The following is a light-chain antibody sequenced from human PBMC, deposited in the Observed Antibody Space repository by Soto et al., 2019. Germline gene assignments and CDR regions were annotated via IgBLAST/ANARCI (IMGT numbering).Light chain of an antibody. CDR1: QSVSSN. J-gene: IGKJ1*01. CDR2: GAS. CDR3: QQYHDWPPWT. V-gene: IGKV3-15*01. Sequence: ETVMTQSPATLSVSPGERATLSCRASQSVSSNLAWYQQKPGQAPRLLIYGASTRATGIPTRFSGRGSGTEFTLNISRLQSDDFALYYCQQYHDWPPWTFGQGTKVEVK.